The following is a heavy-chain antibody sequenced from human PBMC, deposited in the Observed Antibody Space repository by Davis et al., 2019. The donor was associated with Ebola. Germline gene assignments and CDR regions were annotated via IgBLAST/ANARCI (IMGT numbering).Heavy chain of an antibody. CDR1: GGSISSSNW. CDR3: ARVIGYYYDSSGYYSYWYFDL. D-gene: IGHD3-22*01. Sequence: SETLSLTCAVSGGSISSSNWWRWVRQPPGKGLEWIGEIYHSGSTNYNPSLKSRITISVDKSKNQFSLKLSSVTAADTAVYYCARVIGYYYDSSGYYSYWYFDLWGRGTLVTVSS. J-gene: IGHJ2*01. V-gene: IGHV4-4*02. CDR2: IYHSGST.